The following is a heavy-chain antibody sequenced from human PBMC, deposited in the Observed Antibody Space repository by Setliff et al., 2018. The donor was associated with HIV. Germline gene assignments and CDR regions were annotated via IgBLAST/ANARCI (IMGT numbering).Heavy chain of an antibody. D-gene: IGHD6-6*01. CDR2: IYHSGST. CDR3: ARLSSYRSSSYYFDY. Sequence: SETLSLTCRVSGDSISDTTYYWGWIRQPPGKGLEWIGNIYHSGSTLYKPSLKSRVTMSVDTSKNQFSLKLNSVTAADTAVYHCARLSSYRSSSYYFDYWGQGALVTVSS. V-gene: IGHV4-39*01. J-gene: IGHJ4*02. CDR1: GDSISDTTYY.